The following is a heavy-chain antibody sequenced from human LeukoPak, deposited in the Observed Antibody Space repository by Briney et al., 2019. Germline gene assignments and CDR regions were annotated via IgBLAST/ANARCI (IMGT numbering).Heavy chain of an antibody. D-gene: IGHD3-22*01. CDR3: ARVYYDSSGYYFDY. CDR1: GFTFSNYG. Sequence: GGSLRLSCAASGFTFSNYGMHWVRQAPGKGLAWVAIISYDGSNKYYADAVKGRFTISRENAKNSLYLQMNSLRAGDTAVYYCARVYYDSSGYYFDYWGQGTLVTVSS. CDR2: ISYDGSNK. V-gene: IGHV3-30*03. J-gene: IGHJ4*02.